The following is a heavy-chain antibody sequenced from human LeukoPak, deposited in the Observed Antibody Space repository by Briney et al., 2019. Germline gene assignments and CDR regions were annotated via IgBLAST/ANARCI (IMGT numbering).Heavy chain of an antibody. Sequence: GGSLRLSCAASGFTFTGYAMSWVRQVPGKGLEWVSAISGSGGSTYYADSVKGRFTISRDNSKNTLYLQMNSLRAEDTAVYYCAKDRQGFGFGEQLDYYYMDVWGKGTTVTVSS. D-gene: IGHD3-10*01. V-gene: IGHV3-23*01. CDR1: GFTFTGYA. J-gene: IGHJ6*03. CDR3: AKDRQGFGFGEQLDYYYMDV. CDR2: ISGSGGST.